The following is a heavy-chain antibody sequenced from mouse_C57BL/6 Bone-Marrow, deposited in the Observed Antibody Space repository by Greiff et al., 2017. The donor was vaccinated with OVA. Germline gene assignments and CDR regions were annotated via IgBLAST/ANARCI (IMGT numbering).Heavy chain of an antibody. Sequence: QVQLQQSGAELARPGASVKMSCKASGYTFTSYTMHWVKQRPGQGLEWIGYINPSSGYTKYNQKFKDKATLTADKSSSTAYMELRSLTSEDTAVYYCALYGNYTPFDYWGQGTTLTVSS. CDR3: ALYGNYTPFDY. D-gene: IGHD2-1*01. V-gene: IGHV1-4*01. CDR1: GYTFTSYT. CDR2: INPSSGYT. J-gene: IGHJ2*01.